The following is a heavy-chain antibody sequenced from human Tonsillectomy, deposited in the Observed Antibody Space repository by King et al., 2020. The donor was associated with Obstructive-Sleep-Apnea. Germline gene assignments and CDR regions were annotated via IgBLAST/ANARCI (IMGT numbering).Heavy chain of an antibody. J-gene: IGHJ4*02. Sequence: VQLQESGPGLVKPSQTLSLTCTVSGGSISSGDYYWSWIRQPPGKGLEWIGFIFYSGSTYYNPSLKSRVTISVDTSKNQFSLKLTSVTAADTAVDYCAPAAKREWELLPFDYWGQGTLVTVSS. CDR3: APAAKREWELLPFDY. V-gene: IGHV4-30-4*01. D-gene: IGHD1-26*01. CDR2: IFYSGST. CDR1: GGSISSGDYY.